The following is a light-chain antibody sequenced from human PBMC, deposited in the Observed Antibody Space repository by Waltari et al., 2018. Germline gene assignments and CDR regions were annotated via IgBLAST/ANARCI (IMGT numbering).Light chain of an antibody. V-gene: IGKV1-17*03. CDR1: QGITNS. CDR3: LQHNSYPQT. CDR2: DVS. Sequence: DIQMTQSPSAMSASVGDRVTITCRASQGITNSLAWFQQKPGKVPKRLIYDVSTLQSGVPSRFSGSGSGTEFTLTISSLQPEDFATYYCLQHNSYPQTFGQGTKVEIK. J-gene: IGKJ1*01.